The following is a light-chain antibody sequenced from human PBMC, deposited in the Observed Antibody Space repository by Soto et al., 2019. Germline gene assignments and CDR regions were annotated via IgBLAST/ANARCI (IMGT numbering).Light chain of an antibody. J-gene: IGKJ4*01. CDR1: LSVFYSSNNQNY. Sequence: DIVMTQSPESLTVFLGERATINCKSSLSVFYSSNNQNYLAWYQHKPGQPPKLLIYWASTRESGVPERFSGSGSGTDFTLTISSLQAEDVAVYYCQQYYTTLAPTFGGGTKVEIK. CDR3: QQYYTTLAPT. CDR2: WAS. V-gene: IGKV4-1*01.